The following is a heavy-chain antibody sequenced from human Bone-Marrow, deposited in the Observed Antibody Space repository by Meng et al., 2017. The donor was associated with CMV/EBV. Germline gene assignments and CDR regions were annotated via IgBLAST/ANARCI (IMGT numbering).Heavy chain of an antibody. J-gene: IGHJ4*02. CDR1: GFTFSSYA. D-gene: IGHD3-10*01. Sequence: QVRLVGSGGGVVQPGRSLRLSCAASGFTFSSYAMHWVRQAPGKGLEWVAVISYDGSNKYYADSVKGRFTISRDNSKNTLYLQMNSLRAEDTAVYYCARDRGWFGGLNYWGQGTLVTVSS. CDR2: ISYDGSNK. CDR3: ARDRGWFGGLNY. V-gene: IGHV3-30-3*01.